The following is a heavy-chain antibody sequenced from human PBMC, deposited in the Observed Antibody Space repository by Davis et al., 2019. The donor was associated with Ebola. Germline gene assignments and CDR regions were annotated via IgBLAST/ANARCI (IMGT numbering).Heavy chain of an antibody. D-gene: IGHD3-3*01. Sequence: PGGSLRLSCAASGFTFSSYWMSWVRQAPGKGLEWVANIKQGGSEKYYVDSVKGRFTISRDNSKNTLYLQMNSLRAEDTAVYYCAKSGLSFGVVKYHYGMDVWGKGTTVTVSS. V-gene: IGHV3-7*03. CDR1: GFTFSSYW. CDR2: IKQGGSEK. CDR3: AKSGLSFGVVKYHYGMDV. J-gene: IGHJ6*04.